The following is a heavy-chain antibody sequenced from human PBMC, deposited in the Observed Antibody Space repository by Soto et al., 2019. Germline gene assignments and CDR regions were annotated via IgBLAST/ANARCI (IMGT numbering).Heavy chain of an antibody. Sequence: ASVKVSCKASGYTLTSYDINWVRQATGQGLEWMGWMNPNSGNTGYAQKFQGRVTMTRNTSISTAYMELSSLRSEDTAVYYCARGLRGMVRGVIAHWFDPWGQGTLVTVSS. CDR3: ARGLRGMVRGVIAHWFDP. J-gene: IGHJ5*02. D-gene: IGHD3-10*01. CDR2: MNPNSGNT. V-gene: IGHV1-8*01. CDR1: GYTLTSYD.